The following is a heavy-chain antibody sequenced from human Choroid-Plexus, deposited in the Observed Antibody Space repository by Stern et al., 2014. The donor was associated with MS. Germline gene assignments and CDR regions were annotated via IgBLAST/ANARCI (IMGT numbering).Heavy chain of an antibody. CDR3: VRERCINTRCYGGRFGYYYYGMDV. D-gene: IGHD2-2*01. V-gene: IGHV4-34*01. CDR2: IERGGNP. CDR1: GGSFSGYY. Sequence: QVQLQQWGAGLLKPSETLSLTCAVYGGSFSGYYWSWIRQSPGKGLEWIGEIERGGNPNYNRSLKSRITQSLDSPKNHSVLNVRPVTAADTAIYYCVRERCINTRCYGGRFGYYYYGMDVWGQGTTVTVSS. J-gene: IGHJ6*02.